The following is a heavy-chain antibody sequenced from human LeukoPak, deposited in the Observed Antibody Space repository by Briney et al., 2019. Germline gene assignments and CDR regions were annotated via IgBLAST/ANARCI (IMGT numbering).Heavy chain of an antibody. CDR1: GFTFSSYE. Sequence: GGSLRLSCAASGFTFSSYEMNWVRQAPGKGLEWVSYISSSGSTIYYADSVKGRFTISRDNAKNSLYLQMNSLRAEDTAVYYCARDQRYYYDSSGYYNWFDPWGQGTLVTVSS. CDR3: ARDQRYYYDSSGYYNWFDP. CDR2: ISSSGSTI. V-gene: IGHV3-48*03. D-gene: IGHD3-22*01. J-gene: IGHJ5*02.